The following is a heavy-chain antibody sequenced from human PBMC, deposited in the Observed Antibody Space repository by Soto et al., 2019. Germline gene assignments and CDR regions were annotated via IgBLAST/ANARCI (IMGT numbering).Heavy chain of an antibody. CDR3: ARGGGTYCSSTSCPQKIDY. J-gene: IGHJ4*02. CDR1: GGSISSYY. D-gene: IGHD2-2*01. V-gene: IGHV4-59*01. CDR2: IYYSGST. Sequence: SETLSLTCTVSGGSISSYYWSWIRQPPGKGLEWIGYIYYSGSTNYNPSLKSRVTISVDTSKNQFSLKLSSVTAADTAVYYCARGGGTYCSSTSCPQKIDYWGQGTLVTV.